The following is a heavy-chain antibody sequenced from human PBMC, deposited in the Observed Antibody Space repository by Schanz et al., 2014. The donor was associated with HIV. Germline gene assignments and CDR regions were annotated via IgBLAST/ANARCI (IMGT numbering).Heavy chain of an antibody. CDR3: ASDLNTPEIVVLLDY. CDR1: GGTFSSFA. Sequence: QVQLVQSGAEVEKPGSSVKVSCKTSGGTFSSFAINWVRQAPGQGLEWIGGIIPLFGTRNYAQMFQGRVTITADESTNTAYMELSSLRSEDTAVYYCASDLNTPEIVVLLDYWGQGTLVTVSS. D-gene: IGHD3-22*01. J-gene: IGHJ4*02. V-gene: IGHV1-69*01. CDR2: IIPLFGTR.